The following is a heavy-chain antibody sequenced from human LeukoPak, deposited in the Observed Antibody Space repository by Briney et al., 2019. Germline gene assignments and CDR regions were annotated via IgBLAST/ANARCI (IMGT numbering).Heavy chain of an antibody. Sequence: PGGSLRLSCAASGFTFSSYAMSWVRQAPGKGLEWVSAISGSGGSTYYADSVKGRFTISRDNSKNTLYLQMNSLRAEDTAVYYCAKVPDSRYYYYYMDVWGKGTTVTVSS. CDR3: AKVPDSRYYYYYMDV. V-gene: IGHV3-23*01. CDR2: ISGSGGST. J-gene: IGHJ6*03. CDR1: GFTFSSYA. D-gene: IGHD3-22*01.